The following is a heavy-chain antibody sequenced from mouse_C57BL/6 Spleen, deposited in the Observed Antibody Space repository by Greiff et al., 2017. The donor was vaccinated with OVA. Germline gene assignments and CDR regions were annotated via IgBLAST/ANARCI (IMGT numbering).Heavy chain of an antibody. J-gene: IGHJ3*01. CDR1: GYTFTSYW. CDR2: IHPNSGST. CDR3: ARAYGSSSWFAY. D-gene: IGHD1-1*01. Sequence: QVQLQQPGAELVKPGASVKLSCKASGYTFTSYWMHWVKQRPGQGLEWIGMIHPNSGSTNYNEKFKSKATLTVDKSSSTAYMQLNSLTSEDSAVYYCARAYGSSSWFAYWGQGTLVTVSA. V-gene: IGHV1-64*01.